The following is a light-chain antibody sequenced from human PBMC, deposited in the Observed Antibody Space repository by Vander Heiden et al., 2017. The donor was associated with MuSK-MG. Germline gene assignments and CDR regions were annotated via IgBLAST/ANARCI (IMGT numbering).Light chain of an antibody. CDR1: QTISTY. CDR2: AAS. J-gene: IGKJ1*01. CDR3: QQTYSTPPWT. V-gene: IGKV1-39*01. Sequence: DIQMTQSPSSLSASVGDRVTITYRASQTISTYLNWYQQKPGKAPKLLIYAASSLQSGVPSRFSGSRSGPDFTLTISSLQPEDSATYDCQQTYSTPPWTFGQGTKVEI.